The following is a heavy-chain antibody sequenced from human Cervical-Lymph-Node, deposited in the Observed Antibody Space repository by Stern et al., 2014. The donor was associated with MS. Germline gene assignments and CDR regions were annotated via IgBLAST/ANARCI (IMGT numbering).Heavy chain of an antibody. CDR3: ARGIVTNRAAATLHNLFDP. CDR2: IIPIFGLP. V-gene: IGHV1-69*09. D-gene: IGHD2-15*01. Sequence: MQLVQSGSEVKKPGSSVKVSCKASGGTFSSSYAVSWVRQAPGQGLEWMGRIIPIFGLPNYAQKFQNRVTISADKSTSIVYLEVNSLTSEDTAVYYCARGIVTNRAAATLHNLFDPWGQGTRVTVSS. CDR1: GGTFSSSYA. J-gene: IGHJ5*02.